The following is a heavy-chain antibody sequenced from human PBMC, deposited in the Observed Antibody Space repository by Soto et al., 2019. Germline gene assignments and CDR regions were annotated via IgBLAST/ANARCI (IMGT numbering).Heavy chain of an antibody. Sequence: SETLSLTCTVSGGSISSGDYYWSWIRQHPGKGLEWIGYIYYSGSTHYSSSLKSRVTMSIDTSKNQFSLKLSSVTAADTAVYYCATARAGGGATTGPFDYWGQGTLVTVSS. CDR3: ATARAGGGATTGPFDY. V-gene: IGHV4-31*03. CDR2: IYYSGST. J-gene: IGHJ4*02. CDR1: GGSISSGDYY. D-gene: IGHD1-26*01.